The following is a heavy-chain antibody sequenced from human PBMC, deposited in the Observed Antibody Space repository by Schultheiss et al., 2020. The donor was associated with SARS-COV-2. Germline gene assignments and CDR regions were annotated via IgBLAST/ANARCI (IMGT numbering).Heavy chain of an antibody. V-gene: IGHV4-59*12. CDR1: GGSFSGYY. Sequence: SETLSLTCAVYGGSFSGYYWSWIRQPPGKGLEWIGNIYDGGSTKYNPSLKSRVTISVDKSKNQFSLKLSSVTAADTAIYYCARDPGGYSYGTDYFDYWGQGTLVTVSS. CDR2: IYDGGST. J-gene: IGHJ4*02. CDR3: ARDPGGYSYGTDYFDY. D-gene: IGHD5-18*01.